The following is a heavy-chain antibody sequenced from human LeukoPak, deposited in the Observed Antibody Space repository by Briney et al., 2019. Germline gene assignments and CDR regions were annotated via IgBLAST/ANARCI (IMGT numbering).Heavy chain of an antibody. V-gene: IGHV4-38-2*02. CDR1: GYSIINGFY. D-gene: IGHD2-2*01. J-gene: IGHJ4*02. CDR2: IIHRGTT. Sequence: PSETLSLTCTVSGYSIINGFYWAWIRPPAGKRLEWIGTIIHRGTTSYNPSLKSRVTISVDTSKNQFSLKLNSVTAAHTAVYYCARLPHCTGTTCYGGGYYSDYWGQGTLVTVSS. CDR3: ARLPHCTGTTCYGGGYYSDY.